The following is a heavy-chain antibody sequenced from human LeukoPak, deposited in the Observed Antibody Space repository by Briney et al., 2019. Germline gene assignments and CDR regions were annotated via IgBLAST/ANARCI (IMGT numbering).Heavy chain of an antibody. Sequence: GGSLRLSCAASGFTFSDYAMHWVRQAPGKELEYVSAISSNGGSIHYANSVKGRFTISRDNSKNTLYLQMDSLRAEDMAVYYCARDYSTVTTFFDYWGQGTLVTVSS. J-gene: IGHJ4*02. D-gene: IGHD4-17*01. CDR2: ISSNGGSI. CDR3: ARDYSTVTTFFDY. CDR1: GFTFSDYA. V-gene: IGHV3-64*01.